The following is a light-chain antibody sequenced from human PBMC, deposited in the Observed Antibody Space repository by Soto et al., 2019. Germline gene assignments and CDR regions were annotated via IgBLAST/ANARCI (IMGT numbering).Light chain of an antibody. CDR2: LNSDGSH. J-gene: IGLJ1*01. Sequence: QPVLTQSPSASASLGASVKLTCTLSSGQSSYAIAWHQQQPEKGPRYLMKLNSDGSHSKGDGIPDRFSGSSSGAERYLTISSLQSEDEADYYCQTWGTGPFIVFGTGTKLTVL. CDR1: SGQSSYA. V-gene: IGLV4-69*01. CDR3: QTWGTGPFIV.